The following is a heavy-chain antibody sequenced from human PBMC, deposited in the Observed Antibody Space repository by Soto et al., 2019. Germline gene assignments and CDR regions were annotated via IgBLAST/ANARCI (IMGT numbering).Heavy chain of an antibody. Sequence: QVQVVESGGGLVRPGGALRLSCVSSGFPFSDYYMTWFRQAPGKGPEWVAYISSTGAYTNYADSVKGRFTIARDNTLNSVYLQMSSLRAEATGVYYCARDPSRRSPPDYWGQGTLVTVSS. J-gene: IGHJ4*02. CDR1: GFPFSDYY. CDR2: ISSTGAYT. V-gene: IGHV3-11*05. CDR3: ARDPSRRSPPDY.